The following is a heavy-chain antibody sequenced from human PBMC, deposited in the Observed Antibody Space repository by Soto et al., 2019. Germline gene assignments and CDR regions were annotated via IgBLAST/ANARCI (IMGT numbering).Heavy chain of an antibody. V-gene: IGHV4-61*01. Sequence: PSETLSLTCTVSGGSVSNDNFYWSWIRQPPGKGREWIGYVHSSGITNYNPSLKRRVTISVDTSRNQFSLRLSSVTAADTAVYYCARGLTMGQLPSHFDHWGQGTLVTVSS. D-gene: IGHD3-16*01. J-gene: IGHJ5*02. CDR2: VHSSGIT. CDR3: ARGLTMGQLPSHFDH. CDR1: GGSVSNDNFY.